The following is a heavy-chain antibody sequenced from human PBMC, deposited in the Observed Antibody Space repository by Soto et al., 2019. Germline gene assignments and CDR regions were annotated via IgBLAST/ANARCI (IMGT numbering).Heavy chain of an antibody. CDR3: ARFGITGTTGYYYGMDV. D-gene: IGHD1-7*01. Sequence: GGSLRLSCAASGFTFSSYGMHWVRRAPGKGLEWVAVIWYDGSNKYYADSVKGRFTISRDNSKNTLYLQMNSLRAEDTAVYYCARFGITGTTGYYYGMDVWGQGTTVTVSS. CDR1: GFTFSSYG. J-gene: IGHJ6*02. CDR2: IWYDGSNK. V-gene: IGHV3-33*01.